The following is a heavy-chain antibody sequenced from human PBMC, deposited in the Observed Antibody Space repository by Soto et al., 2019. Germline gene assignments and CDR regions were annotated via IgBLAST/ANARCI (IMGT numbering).Heavy chain of an antibody. V-gene: IGHV3-7*01. J-gene: IGHJ6*03. CDR1: GFIFSSYW. D-gene: IGHD3-3*01. Sequence: GGSLRLSCAASGFIFSSYWMTWVRQAPGKGLEWVANITQDGSEKYYADSVKGRFTISRDNSKNTLYLQMNSLRAEDTAVYYCAKSSGRGDLGYMDVWGKGTTVTVSS. CDR3: AKSSGRGDLGYMDV. CDR2: ITQDGSEK.